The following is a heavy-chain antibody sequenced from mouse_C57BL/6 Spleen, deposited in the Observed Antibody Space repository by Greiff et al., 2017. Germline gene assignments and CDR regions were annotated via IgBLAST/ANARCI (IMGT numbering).Heavy chain of an antibody. CDR2: ILTGSGST. V-gene: IGHV1-9*01. Sequence: VQLQESGAELMKPGASVKLSCKATGYTFTGYWIEWVKQRPGHGLEWIGEILTGSGSTNYNEKFKGKATFTADTSSNTAYMQLSSLTTEDSAIYYCARRHYYGSSLYAMDYWGQGTSVTVSS. J-gene: IGHJ4*01. CDR3: ARRHYYGSSLYAMDY. D-gene: IGHD1-1*01. CDR1: GYTFTGYW.